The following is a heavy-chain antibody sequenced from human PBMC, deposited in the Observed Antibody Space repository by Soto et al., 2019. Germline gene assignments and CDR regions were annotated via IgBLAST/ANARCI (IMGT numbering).Heavy chain of an antibody. J-gene: IGHJ4*02. D-gene: IGHD3-22*01. Sequence: SETLTLTCAVSGYSISSGFYWAWIRQPPGKGLEWIGSIFHSGSTYYNPSLKSRVTISVQKSKNQFSLKLSSVTAADTAVYYCAREPSYYYDSGNYYWGQGALVTVSS. CDR1: GYSISSGFY. V-gene: IGHV4-38-2*02. CDR2: IFHSGST. CDR3: AREPSYYYDSGNYY.